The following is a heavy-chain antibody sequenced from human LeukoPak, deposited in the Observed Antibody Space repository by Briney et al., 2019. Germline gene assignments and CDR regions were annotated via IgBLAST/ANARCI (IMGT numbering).Heavy chain of an antibody. D-gene: IGHD6-19*01. Sequence: GESLKISCKGSGYSFTRYWIGWVRQMPGKGLELMGIIYPGDPDTRYSPSFQGQVTISADKSISTAYLQWSSLKASDTAMYYCARSHSSGWFPSDYWGQGTLVTVTS. CDR2: IYPGDPDT. CDR3: ARSHSSGWFPSDY. J-gene: IGHJ4*01. CDR1: GYSFTRYW. V-gene: IGHV5-51*01.